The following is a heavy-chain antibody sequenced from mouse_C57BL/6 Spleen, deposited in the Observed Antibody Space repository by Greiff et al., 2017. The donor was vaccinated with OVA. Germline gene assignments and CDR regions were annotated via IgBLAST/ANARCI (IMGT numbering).Heavy chain of an antibody. D-gene: IGHD1-1*02. CDR1: GFTFSDYG. Sequence: EVMLVESGGGLVKPGGSLKLSCAASGFTFSDYGMHWVRQAPEKGLEWVAYISSGSSTIYYADTVKGRFTISRDNAKNTLFLQMTSLRSEDTAMYYCARGRDYGTYAMDYWGQGTSVTVSS. CDR2: ISSGSSTI. V-gene: IGHV5-17*01. CDR3: ARGRDYGTYAMDY. J-gene: IGHJ4*01.